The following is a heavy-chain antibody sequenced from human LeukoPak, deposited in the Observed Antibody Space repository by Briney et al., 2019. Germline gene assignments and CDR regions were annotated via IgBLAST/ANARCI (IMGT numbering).Heavy chain of an antibody. Sequence: GGSLRRYCAASGFTFSSYAMSWVRQAQGQGLEWVSAISGSGGSAYYADSVKGRFTISRDNSKNTLYLQMNSLRAEDTAVYYCAKDAGSWYFNWFDPWGQGTLVTVSS. V-gene: IGHV3-23*01. J-gene: IGHJ5*02. CDR2: ISGSGGSA. D-gene: IGHD6-13*01. CDR3: AKDAGSWYFNWFDP. CDR1: GFTFSSYA.